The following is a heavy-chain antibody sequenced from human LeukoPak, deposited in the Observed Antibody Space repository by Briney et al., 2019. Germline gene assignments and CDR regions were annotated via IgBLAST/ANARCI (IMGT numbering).Heavy chain of an antibody. D-gene: IGHD6-19*01. J-gene: IGHJ4*02. Sequence: PGGSARLSCAASGFIFSSYEMNWVRQAPGKGLEWISYISSSGSIISYEDSVKGRFTISRDNAKHSVYLQMNSLRAEDTAVYYCATVRGGWDFDYWGQGTLVTV. CDR3: ATVRGGWDFDY. CDR2: ISSSGSII. V-gene: IGHV3-48*03. CDR1: GFIFSSYE.